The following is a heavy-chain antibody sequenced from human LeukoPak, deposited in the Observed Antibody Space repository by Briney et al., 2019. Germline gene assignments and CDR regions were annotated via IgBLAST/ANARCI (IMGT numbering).Heavy chain of an antibody. J-gene: IGHJ4*02. CDR3: AKGKTPDSSGSEDG. Sequence: GGSLRLSCAASGFTFSSYGMHWVRQAPGKGLEWVAFIRYDGSNKYYADSVKGRFTISRDNSKNTLYLQMNSLRAEDTAVYYCAKGKTPDSSGSEDGWGQGTLVTVSS. V-gene: IGHV3-30*02. CDR1: GFTFSSYG. D-gene: IGHD6-19*01. CDR2: IRYDGSNK.